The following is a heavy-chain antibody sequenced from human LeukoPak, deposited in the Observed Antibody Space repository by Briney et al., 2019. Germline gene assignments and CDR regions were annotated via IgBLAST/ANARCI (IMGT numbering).Heavy chain of an antibody. CDR2: IKQDGSEK. CDR1: WFTLCIYW. D-gene: IGHD3-10*01. CDR3: AKDFIGYFDY. Sequence: GGSLRLSCAAPWFTLCIYWVTRVRPAPREGVEWVANIKQDGSEKYYVDSVKGRFTISRDNAKNSLFLQMNSLRAEDTAVYYCAKDFIGYFDYWGQGTLVTVSS. V-gene: IGHV3-7*03. J-gene: IGHJ4*02.